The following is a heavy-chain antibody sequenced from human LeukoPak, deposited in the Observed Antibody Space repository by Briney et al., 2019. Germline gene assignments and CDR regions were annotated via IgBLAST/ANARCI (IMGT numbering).Heavy chain of an antibody. CDR3: AGPRRRRSGSYYNPSNYYYYYGMDV. CDR1: GGSFSGYY. Sequence: SETLSLTCAVYGGSFSGYYWSWIRQPPGKGLEWIGEINHSGSTNYNPSLKSRVTISVDTSKNQFSLKLSSVTAADTAVYYCAGPRRRRSGSYYNPSNYYYYYGMDVWGQGTTVTVSS. CDR2: INHSGST. J-gene: IGHJ6*02. V-gene: IGHV4-34*01. D-gene: IGHD3-10*01.